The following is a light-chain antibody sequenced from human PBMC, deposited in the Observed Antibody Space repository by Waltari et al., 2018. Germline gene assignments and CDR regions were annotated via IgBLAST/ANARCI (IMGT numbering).Light chain of an antibody. V-gene: IGKV3-11*01. CDR3: QQRKFWPPLT. CDR1: RNVELY. Sequence: EVVLTQSPATLSLSPGDRATLSCRASRNVELYSAWYQQRPGQPPRLLIYDASNRATDIPARFSGSGSGTDFTLTISSLEPEDFAVYYCQQRKFWPPLTFGGGTKVEIK. J-gene: IGKJ4*01. CDR2: DAS.